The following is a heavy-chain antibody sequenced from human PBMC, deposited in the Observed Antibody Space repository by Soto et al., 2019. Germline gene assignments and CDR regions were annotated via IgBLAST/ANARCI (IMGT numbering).Heavy chain of an antibody. V-gene: IGHV4-34*01. Sequence: SETLSLTCAVYGWSFSGYYWSWIRQPPGKGLEWIGEINHSGSTNYNPPLKSRVTILVDTSKNQFSLKLSSVTAADTAVYYCARVTLINYYGSGSNNWFDPWGQGTLVTVSS. CDR1: GWSFSGYY. CDR3: ARVTLINYYGSGSNNWFDP. J-gene: IGHJ5*02. D-gene: IGHD3-10*01. CDR2: INHSGST.